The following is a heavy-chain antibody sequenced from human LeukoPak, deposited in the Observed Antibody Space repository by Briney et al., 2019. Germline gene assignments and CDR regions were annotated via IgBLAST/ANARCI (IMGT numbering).Heavy chain of an antibody. CDR3: AKYACDKDSDHFDY. Sequence: ASVNVSCNASGYTFTSYDINWLRQATGQGLEWRGWMNPNIGNTGYAQKFHGRVTITRNTSIITAYRDLSSLRAEDTAVYYCAKYACDKDSDHFDYWGQGTLVTVSS. V-gene: IGHV1-8*03. D-gene: IGHD1-26*01. CDR1: GYTFTSYD. CDR2: MNPNIGNT. J-gene: IGHJ4*02.